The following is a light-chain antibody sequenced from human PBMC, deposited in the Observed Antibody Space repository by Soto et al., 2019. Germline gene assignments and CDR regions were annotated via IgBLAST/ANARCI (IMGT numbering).Light chain of an antibody. V-gene: IGKV1-39*01. CDR2: AAS. J-gene: IGKJ4*01. CDR1: QSISSY. CDR3: QQSYSTPPLT. Sequence: DIQMTQSPSSLSASVGDRVTITCRASQSISSYLNWYQQKPGKAPKLLIYAASSLQRGVPSRFSGSGSGTDFTLTISSLPPEDFATYYCQQSYSTPPLTFGGGTKVEIK.